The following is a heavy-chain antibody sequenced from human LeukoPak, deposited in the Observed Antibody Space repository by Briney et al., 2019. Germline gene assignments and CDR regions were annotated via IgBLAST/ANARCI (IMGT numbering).Heavy chain of an antibody. Sequence: PGGSLRLSCAASGFTFTTSVMSWVRQAPGKGLDWVSTIGVSRGDTYYADSVKGRFTISRDTSKSTLYLQMDSLRAEDTALYYCAKRDGSGSQGRYFDYWGQGTLVTVSS. V-gene: IGHV3-23*01. CDR2: IGVSRGDT. CDR1: GFTFTTSV. D-gene: IGHD3-10*01. J-gene: IGHJ4*02. CDR3: AKRDGSGSQGRYFDY.